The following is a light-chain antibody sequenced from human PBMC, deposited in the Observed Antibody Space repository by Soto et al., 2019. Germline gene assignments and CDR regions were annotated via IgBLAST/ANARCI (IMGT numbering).Light chain of an antibody. CDR3: QQYRTYSPT. CDR1: ETISSW. CDR2: DAS. Sequence: DIQMPQSPSTLPASLGDRVIISCRASETISSWLAWYQQKPGKAPKLLIYDASSLESGVPSRFSGSGSGTEFTLTISSLQPDDFATYYCQQYRTYSPTFGHGTKVEIK. V-gene: IGKV1-5*01. J-gene: IGKJ1*01.